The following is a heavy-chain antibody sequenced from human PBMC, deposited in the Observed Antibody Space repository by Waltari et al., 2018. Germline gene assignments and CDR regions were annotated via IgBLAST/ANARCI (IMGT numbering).Heavy chain of an antibody. D-gene: IGHD2-8*02. V-gene: IGHV4-34*02. Sequence: QVQLQQWGAGLLQPSETLSLTCAVYGGSFRGYYWGWVRQPPWRGLEWIGEINHNGNINRNPSLRSRVTMLVDTSKSQLSLKINSVTAADTAVYYCVRLEDCTGPGGNCYSGDSFAMDVWGQGTTVTVSS. CDR2: INHNGNI. CDR1: GGSFRGYY. CDR3: VRLEDCTGPGGNCYSGDSFAMDV. J-gene: IGHJ6*02.